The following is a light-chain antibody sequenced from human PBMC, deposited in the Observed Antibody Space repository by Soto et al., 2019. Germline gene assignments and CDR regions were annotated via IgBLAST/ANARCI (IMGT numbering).Light chain of an antibody. CDR3: QSYDMTMNNHV. Sequence: QSVLTQPPSVSGAPGQGVTISCTGSSSNIGAPYDVHWYQHLPGTAPELLIYGGNNRPSGVPDRFSGSRSGTSASLAITGLQAEDEADYYCQSYDMTMNNHVFGTGTKVTVX. J-gene: IGLJ1*01. CDR1: SSNIGAPYD. V-gene: IGLV1-40*01. CDR2: GGN.